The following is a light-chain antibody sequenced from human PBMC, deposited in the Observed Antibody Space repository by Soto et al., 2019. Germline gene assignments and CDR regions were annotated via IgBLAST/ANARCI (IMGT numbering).Light chain of an antibody. Sequence: EIVMTQSPATLSVSPGERATLSCRASQGVSGNLAWYQQKPGQAPRLLIYGASTRATGTPARFSGSGAGTEFTLTISSPQSEDFAVYYCQQYNNWPPWTFGQGTKVDIK. J-gene: IGKJ1*01. CDR1: QGVSGN. CDR3: QQYNNWPPWT. V-gene: IGKV3-15*01. CDR2: GAS.